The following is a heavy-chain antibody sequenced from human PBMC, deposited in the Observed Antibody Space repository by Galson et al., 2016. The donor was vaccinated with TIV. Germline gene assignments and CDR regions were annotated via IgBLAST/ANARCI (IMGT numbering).Heavy chain of an antibody. CDR1: GFTFSSYG. D-gene: IGHD6-19*01. CDR3: ARQWQSYFFDY. V-gene: IGHV3-33*01. Sequence: SLRLSCAASGFTFSSYGMHWVRQTPGKGLEWVAIISYDRSDIYYGYSVKGRFTVSRDNSKNNLYLQMNSLTAEDTAVYYCARQWQSYFFDYWGQGTVVTVSS. J-gene: IGHJ4*02. CDR2: ISYDRSDI.